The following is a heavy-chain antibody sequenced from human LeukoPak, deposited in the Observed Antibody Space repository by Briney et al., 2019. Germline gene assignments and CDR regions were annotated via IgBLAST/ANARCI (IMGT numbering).Heavy chain of an antibody. D-gene: IGHD6-13*01. J-gene: IGHJ4*02. CDR1: GGSFSGYY. CDR3: ARGGGIAAAKPSHVFDY. CDR2: INHSGST. Sequence: SGTLSLTCAVYGGSFSGYYWSWIRQPPGKGLEWIGEINHSGSTNYNPSLKSRVTISVDTSKNQFSLKLSSVTAADTAVYYCARGGGIAAAKPSHVFDYWGQGTLVTVSS. V-gene: IGHV4-34*01.